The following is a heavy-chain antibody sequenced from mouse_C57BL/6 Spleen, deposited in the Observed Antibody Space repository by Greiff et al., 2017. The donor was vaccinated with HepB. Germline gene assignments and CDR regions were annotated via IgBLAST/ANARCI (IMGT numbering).Heavy chain of an antibody. CDR1: GYTFTSYW. D-gene: IGHD4-1*01. CDR2: IHPNSGST. CDR3: AREGDWDAFAY. J-gene: IGHJ3*01. V-gene: IGHV1-64*01. Sequence: VQLQQPGAELVKPGASVKLSCKASGYTFTSYWMHWVKQRPGQGLEWIGMIHPNSGSTNYNEKFKSKATLTVDKSSSTAYMQLSSLTSEDSAFYYCAREGDWDAFAYWGQGTLVTVSA.